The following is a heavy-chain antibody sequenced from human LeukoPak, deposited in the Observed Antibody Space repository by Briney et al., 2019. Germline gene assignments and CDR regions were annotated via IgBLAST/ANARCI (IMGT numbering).Heavy chain of an antibody. Sequence: SETLSLTCTVSGDSINSYYWSWIRQPAGKGLEWIGRIYTSGTDYNPSLKSRATMSVDTSKNQFSLKLSSVTAADTAVYYCARAGTDGYSHFDYWGQGTLVTVSS. CDR1: GDSINSYY. J-gene: IGHJ4*02. V-gene: IGHV4-4*07. CDR3: ARAGTDGYSHFDY. D-gene: IGHD3-22*01. CDR2: IYTSGT.